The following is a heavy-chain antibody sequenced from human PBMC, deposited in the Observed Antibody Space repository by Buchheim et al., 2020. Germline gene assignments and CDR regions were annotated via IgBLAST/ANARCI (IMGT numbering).Heavy chain of an antibody. J-gene: IGHJ4*02. Sequence: VQLVESGGGVVQPGGSLRLSCAASGFTFSTFGIHWVRQAPGKGLEWVAVISSDGSEKYYVDSVKGRISISRDNSKNTLYLQINSLRPEDTAVYYCAKDRCRRGDCYLDYWGQGTL. D-gene: IGHD2-21*02. CDR1: GFTFSTFG. CDR2: ISSDGSEK. V-gene: IGHV3-30*18. CDR3: AKDRCRRGDCYLDY.